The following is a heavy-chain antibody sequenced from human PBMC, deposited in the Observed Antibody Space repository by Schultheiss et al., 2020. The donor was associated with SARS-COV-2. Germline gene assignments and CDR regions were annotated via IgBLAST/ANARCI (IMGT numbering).Heavy chain of an antibody. J-gene: IGHJ3*02. CDR3: ARSLHGGLVSLATIPDAFDI. V-gene: IGHV1-69*13. Sequence: SVKVSCKASGGTFSSYAISWVRQAPGKGLEWMGGIIPIFGTANYAQKFQGRVTITADESTSTAYMELSSLRSEDTAVYYCARSLHGGLVSLATIPDAFDIWGQGTMVTVSS. D-gene: IGHD5-12*01. CDR2: IIPIFGTA. CDR1: GGTFSSYA.